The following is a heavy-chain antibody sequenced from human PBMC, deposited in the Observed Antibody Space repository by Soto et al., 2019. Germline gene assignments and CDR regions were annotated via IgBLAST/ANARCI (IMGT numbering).Heavy chain of an antibody. D-gene: IGHD3-10*01. CDR1: SGSISRSNW. CDR2: IYHSGST. J-gene: IGHJ3*02. Sequence: QVQLQESGPGLVKPSGTLSLTCAVSSGSISRSNWWSWVRKPPGKGLEWIGEIYHSGSTNYNPSLKSRVTISVDKSKNQFSLKLSSVTAADTAVYYCASRPGLLWFGELGGGAFDIWGQGTMVTVSS. V-gene: IGHV4-4*02. CDR3: ASRPGLLWFGELGGGAFDI.